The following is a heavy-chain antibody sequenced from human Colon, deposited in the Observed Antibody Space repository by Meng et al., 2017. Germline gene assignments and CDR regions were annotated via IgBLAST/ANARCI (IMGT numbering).Heavy chain of an antibody. V-gene: IGHV3-73*02. D-gene: IGHD1-14*01. J-gene: IGHJ4*02. CDR1: ELAFRGYL. CDR3: STGDYCGF. Sequence: VLLFGARGGSSEPGGALEPYCVASELAFRGYLMHRLRQTSGKGLVWVVHLRAKPNDYATAYAPSVRGRFTISRDDSKNTVYLQMNSLKIEDTAVYYCSTGDYCGFWGQGTLVTVSS. CDR2: LRAKPNDYAT.